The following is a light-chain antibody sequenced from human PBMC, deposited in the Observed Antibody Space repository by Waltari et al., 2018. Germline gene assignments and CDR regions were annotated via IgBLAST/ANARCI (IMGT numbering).Light chain of an antibody. CDR1: RSIRTW. V-gene: IGKV1-5*03. Sequence: DIQMTQSPSTLSASLGDRVTLTCRASRSIRTWLAWYQQKLGKAPKLHIYKASTLEGGVPSRFSGSGSETEFTLTITSLQPDDFATYYCQQYYTYPYTFGQGTKLEIK. CDR3: QQYYTYPYT. CDR2: KAS. J-gene: IGKJ2*01.